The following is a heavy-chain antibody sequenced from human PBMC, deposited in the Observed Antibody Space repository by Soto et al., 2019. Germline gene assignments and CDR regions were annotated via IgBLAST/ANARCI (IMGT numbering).Heavy chain of an antibody. Sequence: PGGSLRLSCAASGFTFSSYAMSWVRQAQGKGLEWVSAISGSGGSTYYADSVKGRFTISRDNSKNTLYLQMNSLRAEDTAVYYCAKDLLLSGGELSRSPWGQGTLVTGSS. CDR2: ISGSGGST. CDR1: GFTFSSYA. D-gene: IGHD3-16*02. J-gene: IGHJ5*02. CDR3: AKDLLLSGGELSRSP. V-gene: IGHV3-23*01.